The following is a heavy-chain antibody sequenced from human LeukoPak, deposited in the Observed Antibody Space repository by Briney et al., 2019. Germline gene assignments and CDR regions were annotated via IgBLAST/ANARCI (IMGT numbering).Heavy chain of an antibody. J-gene: IGHJ6*03. Sequence: PGGSLRLSCAASGFTFSSYWMSWVRQAPGKGLEWVANIKQDGSEKYYVDSVKGRFTISRDNAKNSLYLQMNSLRAEDTAVYYCARGASRWYYDFWSGYSRGDYYYYYMDVWGKGTTVTVSS. CDR2: IKQDGSEK. CDR1: GFTFSSYW. V-gene: IGHV3-7*01. CDR3: ARGASRWYYDFWSGYSRGDYYYYYMDV. D-gene: IGHD3-3*01.